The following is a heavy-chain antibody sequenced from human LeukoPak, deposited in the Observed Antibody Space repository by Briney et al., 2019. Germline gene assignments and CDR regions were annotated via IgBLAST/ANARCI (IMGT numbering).Heavy chain of an antibody. J-gene: IGHJ6*02. CDR1: GYTFTGYY. D-gene: IGHD2-15*01. CDR3: ASSSSYYYYYGMDV. V-gene: IGHV1-2*02. CDR2: INHNSGGT. Sequence: ASVKVSCKASGYTFTGYYMHWVRQAPGQGLEWMGWINHNSGGTNYAQKFQGRITMTRDTSISTAYMELSRLRSDDTAVYYCASSSSYYYYYGMDVWGQGTTVTVSS.